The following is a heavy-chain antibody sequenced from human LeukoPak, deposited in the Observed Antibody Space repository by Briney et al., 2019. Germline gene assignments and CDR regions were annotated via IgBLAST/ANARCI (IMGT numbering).Heavy chain of an antibody. J-gene: IGHJ4*02. CDR3: ARATDYYDSGGYYY. V-gene: IGHV1-3*01. CDR1: GYTFTSYA. CDR2: INAGNGNT. D-gene: IGHD3-22*01. Sequence: GASVKVSCKASGYTFTSYAMHWVRQAPGQRLEWMGWINAGNGNTKYSQKFQGRVTITRDTSASTAYMELSSLRSEDTAVYYCARATDYYDSGGYYYWGQGTLVTVSS.